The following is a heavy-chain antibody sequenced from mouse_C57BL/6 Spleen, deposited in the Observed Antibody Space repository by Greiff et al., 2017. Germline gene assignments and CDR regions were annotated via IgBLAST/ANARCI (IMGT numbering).Heavy chain of an antibody. CDR2: IYPGDGDT. CDR1: GYAFSSYW. V-gene: IGHV1-80*01. Sequence: QVHVKQSGAELVKPGASVKISCKASGYAFSSYWMNWVKQRPGKGLEWIGQIYPGDGDTNYNGKFKGKATLTADKSSSTAYMQLSSLTSEDSAVYFCARWGDYDFDYWGQGTTLTVSS. J-gene: IGHJ2*01. CDR3: ARWGDYDFDY. D-gene: IGHD2-4*01.